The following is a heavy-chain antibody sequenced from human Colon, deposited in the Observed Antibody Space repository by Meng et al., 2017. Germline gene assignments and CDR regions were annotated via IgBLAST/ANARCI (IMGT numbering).Heavy chain of an antibody. D-gene: IGHD4-17*01. Sequence: QVQMVQSGAEMKKPGASVKVSCKASGYTFTTYGISWMRQAPGQGLEWMGWISTYDDNTNYVEKFRGRVTMTTDTSTNTAYMELRSLRSDDTAVYYCARDNPGDYVWDYWGQGTLVTVSS. CDR1: GYTFTTYG. V-gene: IGHV1-18*01. CDR3: ARDNPGDYVWDY. J-gene: IGHJ4*02. CDR2: ISTYDDNT.